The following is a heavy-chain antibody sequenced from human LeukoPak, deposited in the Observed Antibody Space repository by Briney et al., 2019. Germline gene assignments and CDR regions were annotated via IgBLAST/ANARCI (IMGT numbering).Heavy chain of an antibody. CDR3: ARADFRGFDPPGY. Sequence: RASVKVSCKASGYTFTSYGISWVRQAPGQGLERMGWISACNGNTNYAQKLQGRVTMTTDTSTSTAYMELRSLRSDDTAVCYCARADFRGFDPPGYWGQGTLVTVSS. J-gene: IGHJ4*02. V-gene: IGHV1-18*04. D-gene: IGHD3-9*01. CDR2: ISACNGNT. CDR1: GYTFTSYG.